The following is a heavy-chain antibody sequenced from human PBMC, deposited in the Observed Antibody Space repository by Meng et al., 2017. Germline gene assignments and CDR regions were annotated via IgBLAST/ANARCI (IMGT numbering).Heavy chain of an antibody. D-gene: IGHD3-10*01. CDR1: GGSFSGYY. CDR2: INHSGST. Sequence: VPLQQGGAGLLKPSETLSLPCAVYGGSFSGYYWSWIRQPPGKGLEWIGEINHSGSTNYNPSLKSRVTISVDTSKNQFSLKLSSVTAADTAVYYCARGLRITMVRGVKGWFDPWGQGTLVTVSS. V-gene: IGHV4-34*01. J-gene: IGHJ5*02. CDR3: ARGLRITMVRGVKGWFDP.